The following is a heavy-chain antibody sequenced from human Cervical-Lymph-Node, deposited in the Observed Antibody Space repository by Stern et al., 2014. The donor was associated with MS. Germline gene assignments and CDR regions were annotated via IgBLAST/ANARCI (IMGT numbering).Heavy chain of an antibody. D-gene: IGHD1-26*01. J-gene: IGHJ4*02. V-gene: IGHV1-2*02. CDR3: ARDRGSHSDY. Sequence: VQLVESGAEVKKPGASVKVSCKASGYSFTAYFIHCVRHAPGQGLAWMGWISTDACGANYAQRFQCRVTMTRDTAISTTYMELSRLRSDDTAVYYCARDRGSHSDYWGQGTLVTVSS. CDR1: GYSFTAYF. CDR2: ISTDACGA.